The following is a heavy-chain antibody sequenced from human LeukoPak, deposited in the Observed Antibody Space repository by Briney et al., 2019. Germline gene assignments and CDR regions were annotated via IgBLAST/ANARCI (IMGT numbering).Heavy chain of an antibody. CDR2: IYHSGST. J-gene: IGHJ4*02. CDR3: ASEAPTCGGDCYPGY. Sequence: PSETLSLTCTVSGYSISSDYCRGWIRQPPGKGLEWIGSIYHSGSTYYNPSLKSRVTISVDTSKSHFSLKLSSVTAADTAVYYCASEAPTCGGDCYPGYWGQGTLVTVSS. CDR1: GYSISSDYC. V-gene: IGHV4-38-2*02. D-gene: IGHD2-21*02.